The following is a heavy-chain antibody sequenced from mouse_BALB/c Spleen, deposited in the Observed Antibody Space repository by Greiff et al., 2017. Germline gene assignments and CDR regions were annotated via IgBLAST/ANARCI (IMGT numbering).Heavy chain of an antibody. Sequence: DVKLQESGPDLVKPSQSLSLTCTVTGYSITSGYSWHWIRQFPGNKLEWMGYIHYSGSTNYNPSLKSRISITRDTSKNQFFLQLNSVTTEDTATYYCARYGIITTVVATDGYYAMDYWGQGTSVTVSS. D-gene: IGHD1-1*01. V-gene: IGHV3-1*02. CDR2: IHYSGST. CDR3: ARYGIITTVVATDGYYAMDY. J-gene: IGHJ4*01. CDR1: GYSITSGYS.